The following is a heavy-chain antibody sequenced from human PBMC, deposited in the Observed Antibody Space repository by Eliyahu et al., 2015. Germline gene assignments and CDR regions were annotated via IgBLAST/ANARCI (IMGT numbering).Heavy chain of an antibody. CDR1: GFTFSSYE. CDR3: ASLTYYDFWSGYYTTYESDY. CDR2: ISSXGSTI. D-gene: IGHD3-3*01. J-gene: IGHJ4*02. Sequence: EVQXVESGGGLVQPGGSLRLSCXASGFTFSSYEMNXVRQAPGKGLEWVSYISSXGSTIYYADSVKGRFTISRDNAKNSLYLQMNSLRAEDTAVYYCASLTYYDFWSGYYTTYESDYWGQGTLVTVSS. V-gene: IGHV3-48*03.